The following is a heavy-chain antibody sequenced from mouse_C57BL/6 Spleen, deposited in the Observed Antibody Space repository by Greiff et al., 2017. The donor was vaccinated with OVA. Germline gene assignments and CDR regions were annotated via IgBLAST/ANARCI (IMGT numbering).Heavy chain of an antibody. Sequence: EVQGVESGGGLVQPKGSLKLSCAASGFSFNTYAMNWVRQAPGKGLEWVARIRSKSNNYATSYADSVKDRFTISRDDSESMLYLQMNNLKTEDTAMYYSVKQDGRPAMDYWGQGTSVTVSS. J-gene: IGHJ4*01. V-gene: IGHV10-1*01. CDR2: IRSKSNNYAT. D-gene: IGHD2-3*01. CDR1: GFSFNTYA. CDR3: VKQDGRPAMDY.